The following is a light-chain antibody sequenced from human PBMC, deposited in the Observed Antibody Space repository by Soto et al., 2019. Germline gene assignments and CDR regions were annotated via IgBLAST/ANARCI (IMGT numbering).Light chain of an antibody. Sequence: EIVLTQSPGTLSVSPGERATLSCRASQSVNDDLAWYQQKPGQAPRLLIYDASTRATGIPARFSGSGSGTEFTLTITSLQSEDFAVYYCQHYNRWPLTFGGGTKVDIK. V-gene: IGKV3-15*01. CDR2: DAS. CDR3: QHYNRWPLT. J-gene: IGKJ4*01. CDR1: QSVNDD.